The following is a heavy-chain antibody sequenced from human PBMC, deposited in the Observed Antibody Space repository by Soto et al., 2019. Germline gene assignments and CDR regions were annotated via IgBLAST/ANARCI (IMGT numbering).Heavy chain of an antibody. CDR1: GYTFTGYY. Sequence: QVQLVQSGTEVKRPGDSVKVSCKASGYTFTGYYVHWVRQAPGQGLEWMGWINPNSGDTYLAQRFQGRVTMNRDTPKGHAYRGLRGLKSDDTAEFYCAKGGAIVAAGTRVYLYTPMDVWGQGTPVTVSS. V-gene: IGHV1-2*02. J-gene: IGHJ6*02. D-gene: IGHD5-12*01. CDR2: INPNSGDT. CDR3: AKGGAIVAAGTRVYLYTPMDV.